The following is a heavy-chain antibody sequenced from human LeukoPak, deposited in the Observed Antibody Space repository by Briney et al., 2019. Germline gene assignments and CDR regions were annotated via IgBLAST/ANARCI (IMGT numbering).Heavy chain of an antibody. CDR3: AREGDCTSTSCYGY. J-gene: IGHJ4*02. D-gene: IGHD2-2*01. V-gene: IGHV4-4*07. CDR2: NYISGST. Sequence: PSETLSLTCCVSGGSNSRYYDIWLRQPAGKGLEWIGRNYISGSTNYNPSLKSRVTMSLDTSKNQISLKLTSVTAADTAVYYCAREGDCTSTSCYGYWGRGTLVTVSS. CDR1: GGSNSRYY.